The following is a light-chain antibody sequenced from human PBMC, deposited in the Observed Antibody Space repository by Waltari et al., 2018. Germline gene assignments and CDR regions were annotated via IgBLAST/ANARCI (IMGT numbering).Light chain of an antibody. CDR3: QTGGHGTWV. CDR2: VNSDGSH. J-gene: IGLJ3*02. CDR1: SGHSSNI. Sequence: QLVLTQSPSASASLGASVKLTCTLSSGHSSNIIAWLQQQPKKGPRFLMKVNSDGSHSKGDGIPDRFSCSSSGAERYLTISSLQSEDEADYYCQTGGHGTWVFGGGTKLTVL. V-gene: IGLV4-69*01.